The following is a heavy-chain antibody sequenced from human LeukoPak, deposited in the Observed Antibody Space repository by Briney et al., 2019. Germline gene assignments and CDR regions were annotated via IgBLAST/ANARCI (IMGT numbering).Heavy chain of an antibody. CDR2: IYYSGST. CDR1: GGSISSGGYY. D-gene: IGHD5-12*01. CDR3: ARDTWVATTYYYYGMDV. V-gene: IGHV4-61*08. Sequence: SQTLSLTCTVSGGSISSGGYYWSWIRQPPGKGLEWIGYIYYSGSTNYNPSLKSRVTISVDTSKNQFSLKLSSVTAADTAVYYCARDTWVATTYYYYGMDVWGQGTTVTVSS. J-gene: IGHJ6*02.